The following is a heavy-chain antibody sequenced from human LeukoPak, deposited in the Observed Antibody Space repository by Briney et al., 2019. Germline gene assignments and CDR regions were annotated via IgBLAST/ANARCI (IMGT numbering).Heavy chain of an antibody. J-gene: IGHJ5*02. Sequence: GGSLRLSCAASEFTFSSYSMNWVRQAPGKGLEWVSSISSSSSYIYYADSVKGRFTISRDNAKNSLYLQMNSLRAEDTAVYYCARVGAAGTGGYWFDPWGQGTLVTVSS. D-gene: IGHD6-13*01. V-gene: IGHV3-21*01. CDR3: ARVGAAGTGGYWFDP. CDR1: EFTFSSYS. CDR2: ISSSSSYI.